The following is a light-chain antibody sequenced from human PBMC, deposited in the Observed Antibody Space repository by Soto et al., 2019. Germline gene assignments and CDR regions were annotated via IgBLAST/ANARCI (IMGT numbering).Light chain of an antibody. CDR1: QSVSSN. J-gene: IGKJ4*01. CDR3: QQYNNWLT. CDR2: GAS. V-gene: IGKV3-15*01. Sequence: EIVMTQSPATLFVSPGERATLSCRASQSVSSNLAWYQQKPGQALRLLIYGASTRATGIPARFSGSGSGTEFTLTISSLQSEDFAVYYCQQYNNWLTFGGGTKVEIK.